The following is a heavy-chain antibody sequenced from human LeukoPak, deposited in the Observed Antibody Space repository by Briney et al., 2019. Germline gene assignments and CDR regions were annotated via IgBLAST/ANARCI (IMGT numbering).Heavy chain of an antibody. D-gene: IGHD3/OR15-3a*01. Sequence: SETLSLTCAVYGGSFSGYYWSWIRQPPGKGLEWIGEINHSGSTNYNPSLKSRVTISVDTSKNQFSLKLSSVTAADTAVYYCARDLPGTGSYWGQGTLVTVSS. CDR2: INHSGST. CDR3: ARDLPGTGSY. J-gene: IGHJ4*02. V-gene: IGHV4-34*01. CDR1: GGSFSGYY.